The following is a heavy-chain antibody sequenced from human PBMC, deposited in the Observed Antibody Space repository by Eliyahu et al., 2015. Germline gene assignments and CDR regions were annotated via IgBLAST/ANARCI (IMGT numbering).Heavy chain of an antibody. CDR3: ARDCGYSYGSAFDI. J-gene: IGHJ3*02. CDR2: ISGSGSRI. V-gene: IGHV3-11*01. D-gene: IGHD5-18*01. CDR1: XFXFSDYY. Sequence: QVQLVESGGGLVKPGGSLRLSXXASXFXFSDYYMGWIRQAPGKGLGWVSYISGSGSRIYYADSVKGRFTISRDNAKNSLYLQMNSLRAEDSAVYYCARDCGYSYGSAFDIWGQGTMVTVSS.